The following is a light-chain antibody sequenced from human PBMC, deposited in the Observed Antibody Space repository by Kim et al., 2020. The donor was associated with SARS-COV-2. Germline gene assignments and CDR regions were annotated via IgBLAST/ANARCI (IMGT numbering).Light chain of an antibody. J-gene: IGKJ1*01. CDR2: GVS. CDR3: QHYGSSPRT. V-gene: IGKV3-20*01. CDR1: QSVGSTS. Sequence: APGESATLSGRASQSVGSTSLGWYQQKPGQAPRLLIYGVSSRATCIPDRFSGSGSGTDFTLTISRLEPEDFAVYYCQHYGSSPRTFGQGTKVDIK.